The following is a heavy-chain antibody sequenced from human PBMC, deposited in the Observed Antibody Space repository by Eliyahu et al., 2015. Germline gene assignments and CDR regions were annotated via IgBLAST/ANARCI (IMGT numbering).Heavy chain of an antibody. D-gene: IGHD6-19*01. CDR1: GGSFSTNA. V-gene: IGHV1-69*01. J-gene: IGHJ4*02. CDR2: IVPIFGTG. CDR3: ARPSADSSGMSKPFDY. Sequence: QVQLVQSGAEVKKPGSSVKVSCKGSGGSFSTNAIXWGRQAPGQGLEWMGGIVPIFGTGNYAQKFQGRVTITADEPTSTAYMELSSLRSEDTAMYYCARPSADSSGMSKPFDYWGQGTLVTVSS.